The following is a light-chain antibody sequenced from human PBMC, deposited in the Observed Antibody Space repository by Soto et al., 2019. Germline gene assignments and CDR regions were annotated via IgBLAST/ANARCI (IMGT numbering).Light chain of an antibody. CDR3: SYMRNSLYV. J-gene: IGLJ1*01. Sequence: QSALTQPASVSGSPGQSITISCTGTSSDVGDYNYVSWYQQHPGKAPKLMISAVSNRPSGVSDRFSGSKSGNTASLTISGLQAEDEASYYCSYMRNSLYVFGTGTNLTVL. CDR1: SSDVGDYNY. V-gene: IGLV2-14*01. CDR2: AVS.